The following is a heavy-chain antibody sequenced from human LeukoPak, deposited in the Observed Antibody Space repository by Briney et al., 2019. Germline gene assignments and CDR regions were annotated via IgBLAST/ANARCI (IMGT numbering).Heavy chain of an antibody. D-gene: IGHD3-3*01. CDR3: ARGPSNYDFWSGYISTGYFDY. J-gene: IGHJ4*02. CDR2: ISAYNGNT. CDR1: GGTFSSYA. Sequence: ASVKVSCKASGGTFSSYAISWVRQAPGQGLEWMGWISAYNGNTNYAQKLQGRVTMTTDTSTSTAYMELRSLRSDDTAVYYCARGPSNYDFWSGYISTGYFDYWGQGTLVTVSS. V-gene: IGHV1-18*01.